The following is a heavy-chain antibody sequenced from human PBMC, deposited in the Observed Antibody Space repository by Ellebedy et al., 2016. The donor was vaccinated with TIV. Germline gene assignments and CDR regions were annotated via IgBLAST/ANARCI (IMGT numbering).Heavy chain of an antibody. Sequence: GESLKISXAASGFTFSSYSMNWVRQAPGKGLEWVSYISSSSSTIYYADSVKGRFTISRDNAKNSLYLQMNSLRAEDTAVYYCARGGAGAVLRFLVWLLPFDYWGQGTLVTVSS. CDR2: ISSSSSTI. CDR1: GFTFSSYS. V-gene: IGHV3-48*01. CDR3: ARGGAGAVLRFLVWLLPFDY. J-gene: IGHJ4*02. D-gene: IGHD3-3*01.